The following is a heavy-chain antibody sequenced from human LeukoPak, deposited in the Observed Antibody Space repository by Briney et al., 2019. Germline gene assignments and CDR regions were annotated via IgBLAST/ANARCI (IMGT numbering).Heavy chain of an antibody. D-gene: IGHD6-13*01. CDR2: INHSGST. CDR1: GGSFSGYY. J-gene: IGHJ1*01. CDR3: ARGRYSSSRGYFQH. V-gene: IGHV4-34*01. Sequence: SETLSLTCAVYGGSFSGYYWSWIRQPPGKGLEWIGEINHSGSTNYNPSLKSRVTISEDTSKNQFSLKLSSVTAADTAVYYCARGRYSSSRGYFQHWGQGTLVTVSS.